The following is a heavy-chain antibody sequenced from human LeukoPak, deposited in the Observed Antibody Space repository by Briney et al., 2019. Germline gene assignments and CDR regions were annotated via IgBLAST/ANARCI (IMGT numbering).Heavy chain of an antibody. CDR1: GFTFSSYW. CDR3: ARDVVVAATFWFDP. V-gene: IGHV3-7*01. Sequence: PGGSLRLSCAASGFTFSSYWMSWVRQAPGKGLEWVANIRQDGSEKYYVDSVKGRFTISRDNAKNSLYLQMNSLRAEDTAVYYCARDVVVAATFWFDPWGQGTLVTVSS. J-gene: IGHJ5*02. CDR2: IRQDGSEK. D-gene: IGHD2-15*01.